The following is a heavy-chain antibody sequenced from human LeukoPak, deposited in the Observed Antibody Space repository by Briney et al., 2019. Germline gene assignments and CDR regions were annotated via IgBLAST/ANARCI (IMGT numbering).Heavy chain of an antibody. J-gene: IGHJ4*02. V-gene: IGHV3-53*01. CDR3: AKLLYYYDSSQPY. CDR1: GFTVRNNY. D-gene: IGHD3-22*01. Sequence: GGSLRLSCAASGFTVRNNYMSWVRQAPGKGLEWVSLIYSGGSTYYADSVKGRFTISRDSSKNTLYLQMNRLRAEDAAVYYCAKLLYYYDSSQPYWGQGTLVTVSS. CDR2: IYSGGST.